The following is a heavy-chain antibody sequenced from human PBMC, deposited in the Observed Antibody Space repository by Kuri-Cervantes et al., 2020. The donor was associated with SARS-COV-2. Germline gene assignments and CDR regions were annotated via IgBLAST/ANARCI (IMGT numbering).Heavy chain of an antibody. CDR1: GGSISSYY. V-gene: IGHV4-59*12. CDR3: VKGGARITNSGVVIANWFDP. CDR2: IYYSGST. Sequence: GSLRLSCTVSGGSISSYYWSWIRQPPGKGLEWIGYIYYSGSTNYNPSLKSRVTISIDTSKNQFSPKLSSVTAADTAVYYCVKGGARITNSGVVIANWFDPWGQGNRVNGAS. J-gene: IGHJ5*02. D-gene: IGHD3-3*01.